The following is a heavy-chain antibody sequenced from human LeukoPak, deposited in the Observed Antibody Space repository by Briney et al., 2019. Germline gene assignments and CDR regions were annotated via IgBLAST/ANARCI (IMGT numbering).Heavy chain of an antibody. D-gene: IGHD3-22*01. CDR3: AKGNYYYDSSCYFDY. CDR1: GFTFSSYG. CDR2: ISYDGSNK. V-gene: IGHV3-30*18. Sequence: GGSLRLSCAASGFTFSSYGMHWVRQAPGKGLQWVAVISYDGSNKYYADSVKGRFTISRDNSKNTLYLQMNSLRAEDTAVYYCAKGNYYYDSSCYFDYWGQGTLVTVSS. J-gene: IGHJ4*02.